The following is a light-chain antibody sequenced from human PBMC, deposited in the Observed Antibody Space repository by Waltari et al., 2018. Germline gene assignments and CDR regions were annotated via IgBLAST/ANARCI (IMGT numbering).Light chain of an antibody. J-gene: IGLJ3*02. Sequence: QSALTQPASVSGSAGQSITISCTGTSDDVGSYNFVSWYQQNPGKAPRLLFSEFTKRPSGVSSRFSGSKSGIRASLTISGLQTEDEADYYCCSYAGGATWVFGGGTKLTVL. CDR3: CSYAGGATWV. CDR2: EFT. V-gene: IGLV2-23*02. CDR1: SDDVGSYNF.